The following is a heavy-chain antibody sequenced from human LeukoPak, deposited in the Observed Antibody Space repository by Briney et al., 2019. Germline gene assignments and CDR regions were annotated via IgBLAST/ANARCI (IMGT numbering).Heavy chain of an antibody. CDR1: GFTFSSDG. CDR2: ISYDGSNK. V-gene: IGHV3-30*18. J-gene: IGHJ6*02. Sequence: GGSLRLSCAASGFTFSSDGMHWVRQAPGKGLEWVAVISYDGSNKYYADSVKGRFTISRDNSKNTLYLQMNSLRAEDTAVYYCAKEGYYYDSSGYNYYYGMDVWGQGTTVTVSS. CDR3: AKEGYYYDSSGYNYYYGMDV. D-gene: IGHD3-22*01.